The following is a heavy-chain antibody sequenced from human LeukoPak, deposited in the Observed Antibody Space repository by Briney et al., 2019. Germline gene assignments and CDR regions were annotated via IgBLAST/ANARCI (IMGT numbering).Heavy chain of an antibody. V-gene: IGHV3-21*01. CDR3: ARGVGLGGWFDP. CDR2: ISSSSRHI. J-gene: IGHJ5*02. Sequence: PGGPLRLSCAASGFTFSSYSMNWVRQAPGKGLEWVSSISSSSRHIYYADSVKGRFTISRDNAKNSLYLQMNSLRVEDTAVYYCARGVGLGGWFDPWGQGTLVTVSS. CDR1: GFTFSSYS. D-gene: IGHD3-16*01.